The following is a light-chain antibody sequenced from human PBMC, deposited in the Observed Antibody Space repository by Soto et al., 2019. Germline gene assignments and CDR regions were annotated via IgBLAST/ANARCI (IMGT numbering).Light chain of an antibody. CDR2: GAS. V-gene: IGKV3-20*01. CDR3: QQYGSSPQWT. CDR1: QSVSSSY. Sequence: EIVLTQSPGTLSLSPGERATVSCRAIQSVSSSYLAWYQQRPGQAPRLLIYGASSRATGIPDRFSGSGSGTDFTLTISRLEPEDFAVYYCQQYGSSPQWTFGQGTKVDI. J-gene: IGKJ1*01.